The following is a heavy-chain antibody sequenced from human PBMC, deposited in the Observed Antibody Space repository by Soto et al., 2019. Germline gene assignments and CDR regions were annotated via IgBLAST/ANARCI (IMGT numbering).Heavy chain of an antibody. CDR2: IYYSGST. CDR1: GDSISSSSYY. CDR3: ASRIVGRFLFDS. D-gene: IGHD1-26*01. J-gene: IGHJ4*02. Sequence: QLQLQESGPGLVKPSETLSLTCTVSGDSISSSSYYWGWIRQPPGKGLEWIGSIYYSGSTYYNPSLKSRVTISVDTSKNQFSLKLNSVTAADTAVYYCASRIVGRFLFDSWGQGTLVTVSS. V-gene: IGHV4-39*01.